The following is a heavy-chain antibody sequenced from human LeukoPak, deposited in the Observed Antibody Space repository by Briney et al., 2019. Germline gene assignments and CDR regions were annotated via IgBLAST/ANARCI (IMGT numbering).Heavy chain of an antibody. Sequence: GGSLRLSCAASGFTLSIHDMVWVRQISGKGLEWVSAIGAAGGTYYPGSVKGRFTISREYAKNSLYLQMNGLRVGDTAVYYCARGWERGFDCWGQGTLVTVSS. CDR1: GFTLSIHD. J-gene: IGHJ4*02. V-gene: IGHV3-13*01. D-gene: IGHD1-26*01. CDR3: ARGWERGFDC. CDR2: IGAAGGT.